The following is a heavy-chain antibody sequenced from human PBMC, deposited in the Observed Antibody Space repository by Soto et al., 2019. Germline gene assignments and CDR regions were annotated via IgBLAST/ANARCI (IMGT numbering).Heavy chain of an antibody. D-gene: IGHD3-10*01. CDR1: GFPFGIYT. CDR3: AREGNYHEF. CDR2: ISSSGTYI. J-gene: IGHJ4*02. Sequence: PGGVPRLSCGTSGFPFGIYTMNWVRQAPGKGLEWVSSISSSGTYIDYADSVEGRFAISRDDAKNSVFLEMTSLRVDDTAVYYCAREGNYHEFWGQGTLVTVSS. V-gene: IGHV3-21*01.